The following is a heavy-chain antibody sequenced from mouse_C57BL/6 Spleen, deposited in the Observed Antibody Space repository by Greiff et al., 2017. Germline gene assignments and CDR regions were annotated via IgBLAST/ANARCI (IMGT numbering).Heavy chain of an antibody. CDR3: ARKPYDYDGAFAY. J-gene: IGHJ3*01. Sequence: EVMLVESGGGLVKPGGSLKLSCAASGFTFSSYTMSWVRQTPEKRLEWVATISDGGSYPSYPDNVKGRFTISSDNAKNNLYLQMRHLKSEDTAMYYGARKPYDYDGAFAYWGQGTLVTVSA. V-gene: IGHV5-4*03. CDR1: GFTFSSYT. D-gene: IGHD2-4*01. CDR2: ISDGGSYP.